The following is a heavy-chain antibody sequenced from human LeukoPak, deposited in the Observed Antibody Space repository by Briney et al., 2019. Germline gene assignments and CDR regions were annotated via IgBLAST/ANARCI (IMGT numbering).Heavy chain of an antibody. CDR1: GYTFTGYY. D-gene: IGHD6-13*01. V-gene: IGHV1-2*02. Sequence: ASVKVSCKASGYTFTGYYMHWVRQAPGQGLEWMGWINPNSGGTNYAQKFQGRVTMTRDTSISTAYMELSRLRSDATAVYYCARAGYSSSWYYTSRYYFDYWGQGTLVTVSS. CDR3: ARAGYSSSWYYTSRYYFDY. CDR2: INPNSGGT. J-gene: IGHJ4*02.